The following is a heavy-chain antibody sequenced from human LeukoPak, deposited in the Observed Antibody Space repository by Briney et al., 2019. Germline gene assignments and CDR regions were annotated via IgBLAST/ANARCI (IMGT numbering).Heavy chain of an antibody. D-gene: IGHD3-10*01. J-gene: IGHJ6*02. CDR2: INTYTGNT. CDR1: GYTFSSFG. CDR3: ARVWFGELSMDV. Sequence: ASVKVTCKASGYTFSSFGLGWVRQAPGQGLEWMGWINTYTGNTYYPQNFQGRVTMTTDTSTSTAYMELRSLRSDDTAVYYCARVWFGELSMDVWGQGTTVTVSS. V-gene: IGHV1-18*01.